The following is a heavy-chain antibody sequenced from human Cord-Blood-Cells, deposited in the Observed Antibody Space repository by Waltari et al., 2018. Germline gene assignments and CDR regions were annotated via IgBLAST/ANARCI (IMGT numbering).Heavy chain of an antibody. CDR3: ARAPRESSSSGLAFDI. J-gene: IGHJ3*02. V-gene: IGHV4-38-2*02. CDR1: GYSISSGYY. D-gene: IGHD6-6*01. CDR2: IYHSGST. Sequence: QVQLQESGPGLVKPSETLSLTCTVSGYSISSGYYWGWIRQPPGKGLEWIGSIYHSGSTDYNPALKSRVTISVDTSKNQFSRKLSSVTAADTAVYYCARAPRESSSSGLAFDIWGQGTMVTVSS.